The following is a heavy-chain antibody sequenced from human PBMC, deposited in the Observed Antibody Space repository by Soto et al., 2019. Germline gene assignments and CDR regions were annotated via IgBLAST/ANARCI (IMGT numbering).Heavy chain of an antibody. V-gene: IGHV6-1*01. J-gene: IGHJ6*02. CDR2: TYYRSKWYN. CDR3: ARTKIVVPAAIPTGMDV. CDR1: GDSVSSNSAA. D-gene: IGHD2-2*01. Sequence: SQTLSLTCAISGDSVSSNSAAWNWISQSPSRGLEWLGRTYYRSKWYNDYAVSVKSRITINPDTSKNQFSLQLNSVTPEDTAVYYCARTKIVVPAAIPTGMDVWGQGTTVTVSS.